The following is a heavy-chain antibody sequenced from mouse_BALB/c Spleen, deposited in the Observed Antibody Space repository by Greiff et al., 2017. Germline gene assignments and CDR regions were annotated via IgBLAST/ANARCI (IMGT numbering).Heavy chain of an antibody. J-gene: IGHJ2*01. CDR1: GYTFTSYV. V-gene: IGHV1-14*01. CDR3: ARPVVEDYFDY. Sequence: LVESGPELVKPGASVKMSCKASGYTFTSYVMHWVKQKPGQGLEWIGYINPYNDGTKYNEKFKGKATLTSDKSSSTAYMELSSLTSEDSAVYYCARPVVEDYFDYWGQGTTLTVSS. CDR2: INPYNDGT. D-gene: IGHD1-1*01.